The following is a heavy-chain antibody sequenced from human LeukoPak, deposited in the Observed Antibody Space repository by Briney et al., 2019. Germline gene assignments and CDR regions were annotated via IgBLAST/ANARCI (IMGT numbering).Heavy chain of an antibody. V-gene: IGHV4-39*01. CDR3: AGPNFYHMDV. Sequence: SETLSLTCTVSGGSISSSSYYWGWIRQPPGKGLEWIGSIYYSGSTYYNPSLKSRVTMSVDTSKNQFSLKLTSVTAADAAVYYCAGPNFYHMDVWGEGTTATVSS. CDR1: GGSISSSSYY. J-gene: IGHJ6*03. CDR2: IYYSGST.